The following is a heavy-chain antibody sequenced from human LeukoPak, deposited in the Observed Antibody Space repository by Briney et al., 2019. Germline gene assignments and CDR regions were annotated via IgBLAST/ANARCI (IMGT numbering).Heavy chain of an antibody. CDR3: TRDYGVLFDY. V-gene: IGHV3-73*01. Sequence: GGSLKLSCAASGFTFSGSAIHWVRQASGKGLEWVGRIRSKANSYATSSAASVRGRFTISRDDSKNTAYLQMSSLKTEDTAVYYCTRDYGVLFDYWGQGTLVTVSS. J-gene: IGHJ4*02. CDR2: IRSKANSYAT. D-gene: IGHD4-17*01. CDR1: GFTFSGSA.